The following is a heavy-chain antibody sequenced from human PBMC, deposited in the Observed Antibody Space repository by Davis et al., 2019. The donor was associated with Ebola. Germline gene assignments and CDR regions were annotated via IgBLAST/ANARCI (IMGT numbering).Heavy chain of an antibody. CDR2: IYYSGST. D-gene: IGHD4-23*01. Sequence: MPSETLSLTCTVSGGSISAYYWSWIRQPPGKGLEWIGDIYYSGSTNFNPTLKSRVTISVDTSKNQFSLKLSSVTAADTAVYYCARGDYAGSSFDYWGQGTLVTVSS. CDR3: ARGDYAGSSFDY. CDR1: GGSISAYY. V-gene: IGHV4-59*08. J-gene: IGHJ4*02.